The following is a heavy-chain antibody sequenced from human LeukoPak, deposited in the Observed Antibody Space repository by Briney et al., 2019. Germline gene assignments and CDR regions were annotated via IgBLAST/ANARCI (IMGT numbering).Heavy chain of an antibody. CDR2: IYYTGGT. D-gene: IGHD6-19*01. J-gene: IGHJ4*02. CDR3: AKYGNSGWVIDN. Sequence: SEALSLTCTVSGGSIGSNYWTWIRQPPGKGLEYIGYIYYTGGTNYNPPLKSRVTISVDTSKNQSSLKLTSVTAADTAVYFCAKYGNSGWVIDNWGQGTLVTVSS. CDR1: GGSIGSNY. V-gene: IGHV4-59*08.